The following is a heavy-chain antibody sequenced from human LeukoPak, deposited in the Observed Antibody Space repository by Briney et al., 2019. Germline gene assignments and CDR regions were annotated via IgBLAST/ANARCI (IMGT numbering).Heavy chain of an antibody. D-gene: IGHD4-17*01. J-gene: IGHJ5*02. V-gene: IGHV4-59*08. CDR3: ARRSDYGDYLNWFDP. Sequence: SETLSLTCTISGGSISSYYWSWLRQPPGKGLEWIGYIYCSGSTNYNPSLKSRVTISLDTSKNQFSLKLSSVTAADTAVYYCARRSDYGDYLNWFDPWGQGTLVTVSS. CDR1: GGSISSYY. CDR2: IYCSGST.